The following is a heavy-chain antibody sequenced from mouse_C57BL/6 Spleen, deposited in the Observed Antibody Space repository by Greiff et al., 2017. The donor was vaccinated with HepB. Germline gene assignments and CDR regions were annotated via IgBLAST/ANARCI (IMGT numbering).Heavy chain of an antibody. CDR2: ISYSGST. CDR1: GYSITSGYD. J-gene: IGHJ3*01. V-gene: IGHV3-1*01. D-gene: IGHD3-1*01. CDR3: ARSNSGGWFAY. Sequence: EVQGVESGPGMVKPSQSLSLTCTVTGYSITSGYDWHWIRHFPGNKLEWMGYISYSGSTNYNPSLKSRISITHDTSKNHFFLKLNSVTTEDTATYYCARSNSGGWFAYWGQGTLVTVSA.